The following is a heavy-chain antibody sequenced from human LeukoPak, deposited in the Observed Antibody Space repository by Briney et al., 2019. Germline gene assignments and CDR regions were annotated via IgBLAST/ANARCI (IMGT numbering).Heavy chain of an antibody. CDR1: GYTFTSYG. J-gene: IGHJ4*02. CDR2: IDPKSGVT. V-gene: IGHV1-2*02. CDR3: ARWSSNNCY. Sequence: ASVKVSCKASGYTFTSYGISWVRQTPGQGLEWMGWIDPKSGVTNYAQRFQGRVTMTRDTSISTAYMELNTLRPDDTAVYYCARWSSNNCYWGQGTLVTVSS. D-gene: IGHD2-2*01.